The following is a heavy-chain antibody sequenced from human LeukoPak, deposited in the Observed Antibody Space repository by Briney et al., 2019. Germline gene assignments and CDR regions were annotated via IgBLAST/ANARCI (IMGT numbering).Heavy chain of an antibody. CDR1: GFTFSSYA. D-gene: IGHD6-13*01. V-gene: IGHV3-23*01. J-gene: IGHJ1*01. Sequence: GGSLRLSCAASGFTFSSYAMSWVRQAPEKGLEWVSAISGSGGSTYYADSVKGRFTISRDNSKNTLYLQMSSLRAEDTAVYYCVNTPPGYSSSWYTASRYFQHWGQGTLVTVSS. CDR3: VNTPPGYSSSWYTASRYFQH. CDR2: ISGSGGST.